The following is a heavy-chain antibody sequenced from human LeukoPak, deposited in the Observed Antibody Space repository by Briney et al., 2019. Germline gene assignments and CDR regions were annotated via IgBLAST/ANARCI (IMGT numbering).Heavy chain of an antibody. CDR3: AKIGAVAGHFDY. J-gene: IGHJ4*02. Sequence: HPGGSLRLSCAASGLTFSRYGMHWVRQAPGKGLEWVAFIRYDGSDKSYADSVKGRFTISRDNSKNTLYLQMNSLRAEDTAMYYCAKIGAVAGHFDYWGQGTLVTVSS. CDR1: GLTFSRYG. D-gene: IGHD6-19*01. CDR2: IRYDGSDK. V-gene: IGHV3-30*02.